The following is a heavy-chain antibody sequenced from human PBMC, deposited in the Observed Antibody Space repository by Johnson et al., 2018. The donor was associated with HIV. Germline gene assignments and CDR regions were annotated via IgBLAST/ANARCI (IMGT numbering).Heavy chain of an antibody. J-gene: IGHJ3*02. V-gene: IGHV3-20*04. CDR2: INLNGGST. CDR3: AREIPYDYVWGSYRPGTFDI. D-gene: IGHD3-16*02. CDR1: GFTFDDYG. Sequence: VQLVESGGGVVQPGRSLRLSCAASGFTFDDYGMSWVRQAPWKGLEWVSGINLNGGSTGYADSVKGRFTISRDNAKNSLYLQMNSLRAEDTALYYCAREIPYDYVWGSYRPGTFDIWGQGTMVTVSS.